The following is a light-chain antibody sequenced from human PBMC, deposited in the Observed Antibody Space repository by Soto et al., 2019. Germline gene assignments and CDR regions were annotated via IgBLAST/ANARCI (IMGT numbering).Light chain of an antibody. V-gene: IGKV3-11*01. J-gene: IGKJ4*01. CDR1: QSVGSY. Sequence: EIVLTQSPATLSLSPGERATLSCRASQSVGSYFAWYQQKPGQAPRLLIYDAFSRATGIPARFSGSGSGTGLPLATSRLEPGGFAFYFWQQRSSGPLPFGGGTRVEIK. CDR3: QQRSSGPLP. CDR2: DAF.